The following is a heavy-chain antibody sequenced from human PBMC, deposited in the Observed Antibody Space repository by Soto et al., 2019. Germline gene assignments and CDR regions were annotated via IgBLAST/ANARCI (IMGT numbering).Heavy chain of an antibody. J-gene: IGHJ5*02. V-gene: IGHV1-3*01. CDR3: ARSTGSYYVWFDP. D-gene: IGHD1-26*01. Sequence: QVQLVQSGAEVKKPGASVKVSCKASGYTFTSYAMHWVRQAPGQRLEWMGWINAGNGNTKYSQKFQGRVTITRDTSASTAYMELSSLRSEDTDVYYCARSTGSYYVWFDPWGQGTLVTVSS. CDR2: INAGNGNT. CDR1: GYTFTSYA.